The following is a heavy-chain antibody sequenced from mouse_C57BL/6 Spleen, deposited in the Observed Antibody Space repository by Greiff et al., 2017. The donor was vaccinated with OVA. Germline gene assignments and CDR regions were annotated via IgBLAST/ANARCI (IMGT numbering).Heavy chain of an antibody. Sequence: QVQLKQPGAELVMPGASVKLSCKASGYTFTSYWMHWVKQRPGQGLEWIGEIDPSDSYTNYNQKFKGKSTLTVDKSSSTAYMQLSSLTSEDSAVYYCARSVDSSGYSWFAYWGQGTLVTVSA. CDR2: IDPSDSYT. CDR3: ARSVDSSGYSWFAY. CDR1: GYTFTSYW. J-gene: IGHJ3*01. V-gene: IGHV1-69*01. D-gene: IGHD3-2*02.